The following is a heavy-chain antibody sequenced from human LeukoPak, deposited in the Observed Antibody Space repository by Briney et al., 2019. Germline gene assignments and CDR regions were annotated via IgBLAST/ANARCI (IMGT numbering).Heavy chain of an antibody. CDR2: NYHSGST. D-gene: IGHD3-10*01. J-gene: IGHJ3*02. Sequence: SETLSLTCAVSGGSISSCGYSWSWIRQPPGKGLEWIGYNYHSGSTYYNPSLKSRVTISVDRSKNQFSLKLSSVTAANTAVYYCARDSRESSAFDIWGQGTMVTVSS. CDR1: GGSISSCGYS. V-gene: IGHV4-30-2*01. CDR3: ARDSRESSAFDI.